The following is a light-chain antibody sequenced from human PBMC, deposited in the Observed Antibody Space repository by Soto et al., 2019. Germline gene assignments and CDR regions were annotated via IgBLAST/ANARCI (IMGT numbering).Light chain of an antibody. J-gene: IGLJ1*01. CDR2: GNS. CDR1: SYNIGAGYD. V-gene: IGLV1-40*01. CDR3: QSYDSSLSVHYV. Sequence: QSVLTQPPSVSGAPGQRVTISCTGSSYNIGAGYDVHWYQQLPGTAPKLLIYGNSNRPSGVPDRFSGSKSGTSASLAITGLQAEDEADYYCQSYDSSLSVHYVFGTGTKLTVL.